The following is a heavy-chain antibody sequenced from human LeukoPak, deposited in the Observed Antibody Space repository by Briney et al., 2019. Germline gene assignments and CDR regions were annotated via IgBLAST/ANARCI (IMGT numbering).Heavy chain of an antibody. J-gene: IGHJ4*01. Sequence: PAGTLRLSCEVSGFTLSSYAMNWVRQVPGRGLEWIAYMTASSVTFYYADSVRGRFTISRDNAKNSLFLQMDSLTVEDTAVYYCARSLTGYDPLSAFWGHGTLVTVSS. V-gene: IGHV3-48*03. CDR2: MTASSVTF. D-gene: IGHD3-9*01. CDR1: GFTLSSYA. CDR3: ARSLTGYDPLSAF.